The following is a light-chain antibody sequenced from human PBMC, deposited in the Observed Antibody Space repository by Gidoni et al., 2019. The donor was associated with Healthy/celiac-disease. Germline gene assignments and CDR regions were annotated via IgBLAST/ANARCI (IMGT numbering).Light chain of an antibody. J-gene: IGKJ1*01. Sequence: IRMTQSPSSFSASTGDRVTITCRSSQGISSYLAWYQQKPGKAPKLLIYAASTLQSGVPSRFSGSGSGTDFTLTISCLQSEDFATYYCQQYYSYPLTFGQGTKVEIK. CDR1: QGISSY. V-gene: IGKV1-8*01. CDR3: QQYYSYPLT. CDR2: AAS.